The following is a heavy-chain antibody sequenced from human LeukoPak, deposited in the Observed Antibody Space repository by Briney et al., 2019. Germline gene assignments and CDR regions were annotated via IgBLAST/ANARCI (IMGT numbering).Heavy chain of an antibody. CDR1: GFTFSSYS. J-gene: IGHJ4*02. Sequence: GGTLRLSCAASGFTFSSYSMSWVRQAPGKGLEWVSAISGSGGSTYYADSVKGRFTVSRDNSENTLYLQMNGLRAEDTAIYFCATGAYCDHWGQGTLVTVSS. V-gene: IGHV3-23*01. CDR3: ATGAYCDH. CDR2: ISGSGGST.